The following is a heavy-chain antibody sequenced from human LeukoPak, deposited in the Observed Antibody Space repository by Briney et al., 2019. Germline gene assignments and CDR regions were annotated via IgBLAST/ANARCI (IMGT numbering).Heavy chain of an antibody. CDR3: ARGSRVSGTTFLDF. CDR1: GFSFITYG. D-gene: IGHD1-7*01. J-gene: IGHJ4*02. CDR2: SRNKAIDYTT. Sequence: GGSLRLSCAASGFSFITYGMHWVRQAPGKGLEWVGRSRNKAIDYTTDYAASVKGRFTISRDDSKNSLYLQMNSLKSEDTAVYYCARGSRVSGTTFLDFWGQGTLVTVSS. V-gene: IGHV3-72*01.